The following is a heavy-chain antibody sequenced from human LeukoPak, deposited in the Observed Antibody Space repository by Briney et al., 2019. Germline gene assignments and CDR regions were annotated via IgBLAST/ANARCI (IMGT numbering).Heavy chain of an antibody. CDR1: GFTFSSYT. Sequence: GGSLRLSCAASGFTFSSYTMNWVRQAPGKGLEWVSSISSTSTYIYYADSVRGRFTISRDNAKSSLYLQMNSLRAEDTAVYYCTRDPQQLVNYWGQGTLVTVSS. J-gene: IGHJ4*02. D-gene: IGHD6-6*01. CDR3: TRDPQQLVNY. CDR2: ISSTSTYI. V-gene: IGHV3-21*01.